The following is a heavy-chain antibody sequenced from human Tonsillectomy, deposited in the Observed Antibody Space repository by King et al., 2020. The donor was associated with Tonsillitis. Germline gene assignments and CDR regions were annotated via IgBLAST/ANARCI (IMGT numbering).Heavy chain of an antibody. J-gene: IGHJ4*02. CDR3: ARRTYFETPYDY. CDR1: GDSISTYY. V-gene: IGHV4-59*08. CDR2: IYYSGST. Sequence: QLQESGPGLVKPSETLSLTCTVSGDSISTYYWSWIRQPPGKGLEWIGYIYYSGSTNYNPSLKSRVTMSVDTSKNQFSLYLTSVTTADTAIYYCARRTYFETPYDYWGQGTLVTVSS. D-gene: IGHD3-22*01.